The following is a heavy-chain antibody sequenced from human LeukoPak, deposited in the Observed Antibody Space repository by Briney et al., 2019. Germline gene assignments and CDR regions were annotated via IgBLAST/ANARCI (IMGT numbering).Heavy chain of an antibody. Sequence: WGSLRLSCAASGFTFSNAWMSWVRQAPGKGLEWVGRIKSKTDGGTTDYAAPVKGRFTISRDDSKNTLYLQMNSLKTEDTAVYYCTFGELFSGAFDIWGQGTMVTVSS. CDR3: TFGELFSGAFDI. J-gene: IGHJ3*02. CDR2: IKSKTDGGTT. V-gene: IGHV3-15*01. CDR1: GFTFSNAW. D-gene: IGHD3-10*01.